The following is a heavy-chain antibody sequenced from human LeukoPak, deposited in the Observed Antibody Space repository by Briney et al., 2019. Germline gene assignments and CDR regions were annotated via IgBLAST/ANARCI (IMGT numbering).Heavy chain of an antibody. CDR1: GGSISQYF. Sequence: MPSETLSLARTVSGGSISQYFCTSIRQSPGKGLEWIGYIYYTGNTKYNPSLMSRVTMSVDTSNNQFSLKLTSVTAADTAVYYCASAFHRVPSALTPYDASDLWGQRTMVTVSS. CDR3: ASAFHRVPSALTPYDASDL. CDR2: IYYTGNT. J-gene: IGHJ3*01. D-gene: IGHD2-2*01. V-gene: IGHV4-59*08.